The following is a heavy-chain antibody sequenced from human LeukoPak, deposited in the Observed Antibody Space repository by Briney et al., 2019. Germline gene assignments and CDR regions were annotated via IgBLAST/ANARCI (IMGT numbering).Heavy chain of an antibody. Sequence: ASVKASCKASGYTFTSYYLYWVRQAPGQGLEWMGVINPSGGSTTSAQKFQGRVTMTRDTSTSTVYMELRSLRSEDTAVYYCARGPGPADDGGGYCFDYWGQGTLVTVSS. J-gene: IGHJ4*02. CDR1: GYTFTSYY. D-gene: IGHD3-22*01. CDR3: ARGPGPADDGGGYCFDY. CDR2: INPSGGST. V-gene: IGHV1-46*01.